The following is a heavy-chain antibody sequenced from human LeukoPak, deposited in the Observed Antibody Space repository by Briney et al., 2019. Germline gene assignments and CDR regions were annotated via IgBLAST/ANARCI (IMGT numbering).Heavy chain of an antibody. Sequence: PGGSLRLSCAASGLTFSSYGMHWVRQAPGKGLEWVAVISYDGSNKYYADSVKGRFTISRDNSKNTLYLQMNSLRAEDTAVYYCAKETGELRKPRPYYFDYWGQGTLVTVSS. V-gene: IGHV3-30*18. D-gene: IGHD1-26*01. CDR3: AKETGELRKPRPYYFDY. CDR1: GLTFSSYG. CDR2: ISYDGSNK. J-gene: IGHJ4*02.